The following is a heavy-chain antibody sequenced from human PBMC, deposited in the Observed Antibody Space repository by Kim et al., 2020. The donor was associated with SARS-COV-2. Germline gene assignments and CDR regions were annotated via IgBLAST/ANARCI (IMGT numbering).Heavy chain of an antibody. Sequence: AQKFRGRVTITADNSTSTAYMGLSSLRSEDTAVYYCAREVYGSGMYYFDYWGQGTLVTVSS. V-gene: IGHV1-69*04. CDR3: AREVYGSGMYYFDY. J-gene: IGHJ4*02. D-gene: IGHD3-10*01.